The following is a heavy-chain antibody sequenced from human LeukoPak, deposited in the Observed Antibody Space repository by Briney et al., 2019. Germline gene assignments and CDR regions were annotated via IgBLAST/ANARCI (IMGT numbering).Heavy chain of an antibody. Sequence: SETLSLTCTVSGGSISSYYWSWIRQPAGKGLEWIGRIYTSGSTNYNPSLKSRVTMSVDTSKNQFSLKLSSVTAADTAVYYCARLMYSGSYYVFDYWGQGTLVTVSS. D-gene: IGHD1-26*01. CDR2: IYTSGST. V-gene: IGHV4-4*07. J-gene: IGHJ4*02. CDR1: GGSISSYY. CDR3: ARLMYSGSYYVFDY.